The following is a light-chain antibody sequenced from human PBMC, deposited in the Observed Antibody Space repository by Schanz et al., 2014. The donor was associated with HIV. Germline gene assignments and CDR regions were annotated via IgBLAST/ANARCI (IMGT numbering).Light chain of an antibody. CDR2: DVT. V-gene: IGLV2-14*02. Sequence: QSALTQPASVSGSPGQSITISCTGTSSDFGSSNFVSWYQQHPGKAPKLMIFDVTKRPSGVSSRFSGSKSGNTASLTISGHQCSYCADNHHMVFGGGTKLTVL. CDR3: MV. J-gene: IGLJ3*02. CDR1: SSDFGSSNF.